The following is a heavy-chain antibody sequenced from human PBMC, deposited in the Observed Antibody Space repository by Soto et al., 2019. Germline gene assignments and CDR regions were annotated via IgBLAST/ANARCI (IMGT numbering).Heavy chain of an antibody. CDR1: GFTFNNAW. V-gene: IGHV3-15*07. CDR3: TTEPDYSNYFDY. J-gene: IGHJ4*02. Sequence: EVQLVESGGGLVKPGGPLRLSCAASGFTFNNAWMNWSRQPPGKGREWVGRIRSKADGGTTDYAAPVKDRFTISRDDSKNTLHLQMNSLKTEDTAVYYCTTEPDYSNYFDYWGQGTLVTVSS. D-gene: IGHD4-4*01. CDR2: IRSKADGGTT.